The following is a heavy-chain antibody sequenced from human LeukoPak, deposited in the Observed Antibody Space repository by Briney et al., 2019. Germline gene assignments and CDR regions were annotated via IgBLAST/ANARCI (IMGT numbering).Heavy chain of an antibody. Sequence: GGSLRLSCAASGFTFGDHYMDWVRQAPGKGLEWVAVISYDGSNKYYADSVKGRFTISRENSKNTLYLQMNSLRAEDTAVYYCAKDWVGELPAYYFDYWGQGTLVTVSS. CDR2: ISYDGSNK. CDR1: GFTFGDHY. V-gene: IGHV3-30*18. J-gene: IGHJ4*02. D-gene: IGHD3-16*01. CDR3: AKDWVGELPAYYFDY.